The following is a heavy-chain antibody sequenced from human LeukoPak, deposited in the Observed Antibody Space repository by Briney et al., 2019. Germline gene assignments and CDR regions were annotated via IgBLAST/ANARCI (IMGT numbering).Heavy chain of an antibody. D-gene: IGHD3-22*01. CDR2: ISGSGGST. Sequence: PGGSLRLSCAASGFTFSSYPMSWLRQPPGKGPEWVSAISGSGGSTYYADSVKGRFTISRDNSKNTLYLQMNSLRAEDTAVYYCASSPYYYDSSGYRSFDYWGQGTLVTVSS. V-gene: IGHV3-23*01. J-gene: IGHJ4*02. CDR3: ASSPYYYDSSGYRSFDY. CDR1: GFTFSSYP.